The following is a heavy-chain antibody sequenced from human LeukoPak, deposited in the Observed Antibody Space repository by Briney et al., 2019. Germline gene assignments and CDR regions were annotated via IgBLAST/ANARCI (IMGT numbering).Heavy chain of an antibody. V-gene: IGHV1-46*01. Sequence: ASVKVSCKASGYTFTSYYMHRVRQAPGQGLEWMGIINPSGGSTSYAQKFQGRVTMTRDTSTSTVYMELSSLRSEDTAVYYCARVPDGITIFGVVTKGPFDYWGQGTLVTVSS. CDR2: INPSGGST. J-gene: IGHJ4*02. D-gene: IGHD3-3*01. CDR1: GYTFTSYY. CDR3: ARVPDGITIFGVVTKGPFDY.